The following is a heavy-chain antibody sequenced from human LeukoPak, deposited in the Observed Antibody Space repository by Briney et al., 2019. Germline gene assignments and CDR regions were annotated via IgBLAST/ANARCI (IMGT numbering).Heavy chain of an antibody. V-gene: IGHV4-34*01. Sequence: SETLSLTCAVYGGSFSGYYWSWIRQPPGKGLEWIGEINHSGSTNYNPSLKSRVTISVDTSKNQFSLKLSSVTAADTAVYYCARVFVWRPRWGSGSYYFDYWAQGTLVTVSS. CDR3: ARVFVWRPRWGSGSYYFDY. D-gene: IGHD3-16*01. CDR1: GGSFSGYY. J-gene: IGHJ4*02. CDR2: INHSGST.